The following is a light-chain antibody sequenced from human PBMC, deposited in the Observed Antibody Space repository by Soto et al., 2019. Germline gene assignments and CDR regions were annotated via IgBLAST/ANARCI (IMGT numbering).Light chain of an antibody. J-gene: IGKJ4*01. CDR1: QSVSSN. CDR2: DAS. V-gene: IGKV3-11*01. CDR3: QQRSNWLT. Sequence: EIVLTQSPATLSLSPGERATVSCRASQSVSSNLAWYQQKPGQAPRLLIYDASNRATGIPARFSGSGSGTDFTLTINSLEPEDFAVYYCQQRSNWLTFGGGTKVEIK.